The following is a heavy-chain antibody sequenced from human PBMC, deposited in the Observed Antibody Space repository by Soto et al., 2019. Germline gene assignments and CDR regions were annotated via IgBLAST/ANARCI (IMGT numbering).Heavy chain of an antibody. V-gene: IGHV4-59*01. J-gene: IGHJ4*02. Sequence: SETLSLTCTVSGGSISSYYWSWIRQPPGKGLEWIGYIYYSGSTNYNPSLKSRVTISVDTSKNQFSLKLSSVTAADTAVYYCASGGGVYSSGGYYFDYRGQGTLVTVS. D-gene: IGHD6-19*01. CDR1: GGSISSYY. CDR2: IYYSGST. CDR3: ASGGGVYSSGGYYFDY.